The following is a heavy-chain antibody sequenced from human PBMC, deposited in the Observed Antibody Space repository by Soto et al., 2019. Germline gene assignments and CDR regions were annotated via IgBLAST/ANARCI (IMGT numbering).Heavy chain of an antibody. V-gene: IGHV5-51*01. CDR2: IYPSDSYT. J-gene: IGHJ4*02. CDR3: GRLYGTYFTS. D-gene: IGHD2-2*02. Sequence: EVQLVQSGAEVKKPGESLRISCKGSGYTFTTYWIGWVRQMPGKGLEWMGIIYPSDSYTRYSPSFQGQVTISADKSISTAYLQWSSLKTSDTAMYYCGRLYGTYFTSWGQGTQVTVSS. CDR1: GYTFTTYW.